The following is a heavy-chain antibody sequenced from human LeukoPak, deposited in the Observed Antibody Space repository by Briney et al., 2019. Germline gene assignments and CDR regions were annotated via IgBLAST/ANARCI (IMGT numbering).Heavy chain of an antibody. Sequence: SGTLSLTCVVSGGSISSSNWWSWVRQPPGKGLEWIGSIYHSGSTYYNPSLKSRVTISVDTSKNQFSLKLSSVTAADTAVYYCARDLTPYCTNGVCYGDYWGQGTLVTVSS. CDR1: GGSISSSNW. D-gene: IGHD2-8*01. J-gene: IGHJ4*02. CDR3: ARDLTPYCTNGVCYGDY. V-gene: IGHV4-4*02. CDR2: IYHSGST.